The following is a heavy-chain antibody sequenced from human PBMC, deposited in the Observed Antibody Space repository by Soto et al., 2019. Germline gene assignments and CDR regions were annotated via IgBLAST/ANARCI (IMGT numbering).Heavy chain of an antibody. V-gene: IGHV1-69*13. CDR2: IIPIFGTA. Sequence: SVKVSCKASGGTSSSYAISWVRQAAGQGLEWMGGIIPIFGTANYAQKFQGRVTITADESTGTAYMELSSLRSADTAVYYCARGYSYGYYFDYWGQGTLVTVSS. J-gene: IGHJ4*02. D-gene: IGHD5-18*01. CDR1: GGTSSSYA. CDR3: ARGYSYGYYFDY.